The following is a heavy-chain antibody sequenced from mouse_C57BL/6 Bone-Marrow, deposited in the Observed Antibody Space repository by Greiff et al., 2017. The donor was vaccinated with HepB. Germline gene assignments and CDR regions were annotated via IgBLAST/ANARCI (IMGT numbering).Heavy chain of an antibody. CDR3: ARFEYGIDY. D-gene: IGHD2-10*02. V-gene: IGHV1-26*01. CDR2: INPNNGGT. Sequence: VQPQQSGPELVKPGASVKISCKASGYTFTDYYMNWVKQSHGKSLEWIGDINPNNGGTSYNQKFKGKATLTVDKSSSTAYMELRSLTSEDSAVYYCARFEYGIDYWGQGTTLTVSS. CDR1: GYTFTDYY. J-gene: IGHJ2*01.